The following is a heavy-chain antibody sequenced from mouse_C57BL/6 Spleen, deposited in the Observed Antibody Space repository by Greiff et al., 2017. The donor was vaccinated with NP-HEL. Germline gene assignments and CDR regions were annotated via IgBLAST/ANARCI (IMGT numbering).Heavy chain of an antibody. V-gene: IGHV1-72*01. CDR1: GYTFTSYW. Sequence: QVQLQQPGTELVKPGASVKLSCKASGYTFTSYWMHWVKQRPGQGLEWIGRIDPNSGGTKYNEKFKSKATLTVDKPSSTAYMQLSSLTSEDSAVYYCARDYYGSSYYWYFDVWGTGTTVTVSS. D-gene: IGHD1-1*01. CDR3: ARDYYGSSYYWYFDV. CDR2: IDPNSGGT. J-gene: IGHJ1*03.